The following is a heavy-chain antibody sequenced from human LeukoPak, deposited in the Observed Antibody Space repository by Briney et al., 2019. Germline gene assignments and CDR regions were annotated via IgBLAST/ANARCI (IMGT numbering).Heavy chain of an antibody. CDR1: GGSFSGYY. CDR3: ARRGLRLGELW. Sequence: PSETLSLTCAVYGGSFSGYYWSWIRQPPGKGLEWIGEINHSGSTYYNPSLKSRVTISVDTSKNQFSLKLSSVTAADTAVYYCARRGLRLGELWWGQGTMVTVSS. CDR2: INHSGST. V-gene: IGHV4-34*01. J-gene: IGHJ3*01. D-gene: IGHD3-16*01.